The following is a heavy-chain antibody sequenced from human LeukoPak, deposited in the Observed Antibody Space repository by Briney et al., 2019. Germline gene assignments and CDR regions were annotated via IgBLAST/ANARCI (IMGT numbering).Heavy chain of an antibody. CDR2: IKQDGSEK. D-gene: IGHD2-2*02. Sequence: GGSLRLSCAVSGLTFSSYWMSWVRQAPGKGLEWVANIKQDGSEKYYVDSVKGRFTISRDNAKNTLYLQMNSLRAEDTAVYYCASLKGYCSSTSCYTEDYWGQGTLVTVSS. CDR3: ASLKGYCSSTSCYTEDY. CDR1: GLTFSSYW. J-gene: IGHJ4*02. V-gene: IGHV3-7*01.